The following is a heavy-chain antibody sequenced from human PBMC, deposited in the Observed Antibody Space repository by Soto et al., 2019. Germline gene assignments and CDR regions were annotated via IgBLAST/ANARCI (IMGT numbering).Heavy chain of an antibody. CDR2: IWYDGSKK. D-gene: IGHD3-3*01. Sequence: QVQVVESGGGVVQPGRSLRLSCAASGFTFSSFGMHWVRQAPGKGLEWVSLIWYDGSKKSYGDSVKGRFTISRDNSRNTVYLQMNGLTADDTAAYYCAPDAAYYGLCCGYNHSCNGM. CDR1: GFTFSSFG. J-gene: IGHJ6*01. V-gene: IGHV3-33*01. CDR3: APDAAYYGLCCGYNHSCNGM.